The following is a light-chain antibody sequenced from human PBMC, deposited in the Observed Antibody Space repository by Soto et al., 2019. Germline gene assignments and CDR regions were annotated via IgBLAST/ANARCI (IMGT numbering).Light chain of an antibody. CDR2: DVG. J-gene: IGLJ2*01. CDR1: SSDVGGYNY. Sequence: QSVLTQPRSVSGSPGQSVTISCTGTSSDVGGYNYVSWYQHHPGKAPKLMIYDVGKRPSGVPDRFSGSKSGNTASLTISGLQAEDEADYYCCSYAGSYHRVFGGGTKLTVL. CDR3: CSYAGSYHRV. V-gene: IGLV2-11*01.